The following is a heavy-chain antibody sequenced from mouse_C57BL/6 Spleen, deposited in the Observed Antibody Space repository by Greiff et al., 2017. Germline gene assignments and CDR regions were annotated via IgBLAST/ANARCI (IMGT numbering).Heavy chain of an antibody. V-gene: IGHV1-31*01. Sequence: VQLKESGPELVKPGASVKISCKASGYSFTGYYMHWVKQSHGNILDWIGYIYPYNGVSSYNQKFKGKATLTVDKSSSTAYMELRSLTSEDSAVYYCARTIYYGSSWRAMDYWGQGTSVTVSS. CDR3: ARTIYYGSSWRAMDY. CDR1: GYSFTGYY. D-gene: IGHD1-1*01. J-gene: IGHJ4*01. CDR2: IYPYNGVS.